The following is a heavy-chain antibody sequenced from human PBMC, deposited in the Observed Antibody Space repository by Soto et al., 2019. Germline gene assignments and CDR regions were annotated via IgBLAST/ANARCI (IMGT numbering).Heavy chain of an antibody. CDR3: APRGSSGYSYVFDH. Sequence: GGSLRLSCSASGFTFSSYAMHWVRQAPGKGLEYVSAISSNGDSTYYADSVKGRFTISRDNSKNTLFLQMSSLRAEDTAVYYCAPRGSSGYSYVFDHWGQGTLVTVS. CDR1: GFTFSSYA. D-gene: IGHD5-18*01. V-gene: IGHV3-64D*06. CDR2: ISSNGDST. J-gene: IGHJ4*02.